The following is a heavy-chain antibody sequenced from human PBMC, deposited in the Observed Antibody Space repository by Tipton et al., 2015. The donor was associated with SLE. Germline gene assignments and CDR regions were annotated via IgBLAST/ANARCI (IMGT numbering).Heavy chain of an antibody. V-gene: IGHV4-61*09. CDR3: ARGPGYSSSFDY. CDR1: GDSISSDSYY. Sequence: TLSLTCTVSGDSISSDSYYWSWIRQPAGKGLEWIGHIYSRGSTNYNPSLKSRVTISVDTSKNQFSLKLTSVTAADTAVYYCARGPGYSSSFDYWGQGTLVTVSS. D-gene: IGHD6-13*01. J-gene: IGHJ4*02. CDR2: IYSRGST.